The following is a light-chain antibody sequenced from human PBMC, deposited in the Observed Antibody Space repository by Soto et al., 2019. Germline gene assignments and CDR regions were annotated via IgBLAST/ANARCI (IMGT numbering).Light chain of an antibody. V-gene: IGKV1-5*03. CDR1: QTISSW. CDR2: KAS. J-gene: IGKJ1*01. Sequence: DIQMTQSPSTLSASVGDRLTITSRASQTISSWLAWYQQKPGKAPKLLIYKASSLESGVPSRFSGSGSGTEFTLTISSLQPDDFATYYCQQYNSFPGTFGQGTKVEIK. CDR3: QQYNSFPGT.